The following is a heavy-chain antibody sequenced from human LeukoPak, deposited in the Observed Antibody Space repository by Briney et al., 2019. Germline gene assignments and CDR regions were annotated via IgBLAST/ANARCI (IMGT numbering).Heavy chain of an antibody. Sequence: SETLSLTCAVYGGSLSGYYWSWIRQPPGKGLEWIGEINHSGSTNYNPSLKSRVTISVDTSKNQFSLKLSSVTAADTAVYYCARQWLVAPYYFDYWGQGTLVTVSS. CDR1: GGSLSGYY. CDR2: INHSGST. CDR3: ARQWLVAPYYFDY. D-gene: IGHD6-19*01. J-gene: IGHJ4*02. V-gene: IGHV4-34*01.